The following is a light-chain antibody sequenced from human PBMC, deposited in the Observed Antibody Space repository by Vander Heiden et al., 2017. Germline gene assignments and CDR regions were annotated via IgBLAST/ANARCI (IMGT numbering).Light chain of an antibody. Sequence: ELVLTQSPGTLSLSPGERATLPCRASQCVSSSYLAWYQQKPGQAPRLLIYGASSRATGIPDFTLTISRLEPEDFAVYYCQQYGSSPTFGQGTKVEIK. CDR1: QCVSSSY. CDR2: GAS. CDR3: QQYGSSPT. J-gene: IGKJ1*01. V-gene: IGKV3-20*01.